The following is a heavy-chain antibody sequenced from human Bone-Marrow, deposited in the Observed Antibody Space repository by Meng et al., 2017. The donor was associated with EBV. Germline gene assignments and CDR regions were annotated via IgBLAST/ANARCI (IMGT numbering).Heavy chain of an antibody. J-gene: IGHJ5*02. D-gene: IGHD3-10*01. Sequence: QVQLVQSGAEVKKPGASVMVSCKASGATFSNYVINWVRQAPGQGLEWMGGIIAPLGTANHAQKFQGRVTITADEPTSTTYMELSSLRSEDTAVYYCARHGGPLGDFTELLGWFDPWGQGALVTVSS. CDR3: ARHGGPLGDFTELLGWFDP. CDR1: GATFSNYV. V-gene: IGHV1-69*01. CDR2: IIAPLGTA.